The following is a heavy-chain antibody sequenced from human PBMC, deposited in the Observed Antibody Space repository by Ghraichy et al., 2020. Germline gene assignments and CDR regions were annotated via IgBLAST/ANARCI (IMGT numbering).Heavy chain of an antibody. D-gene: IGHD3-22*01. Sequence: ASVKVSCTASGFTFTDYYLHWVRQAPGQGLEWMGWVNPNSGGTKYAQKFQGRVTMTRDTSINTVYMELRGLRSDDSAGYYCARSPVVAIMEDYWGQGTLVTVSP. CDR3: ARSPVVAIMEDY. J-gene: IGHJ4*02. CDR1: GFTFTDYY. V-gene: IGHV1-2*02. CDR2: VNPNSGGT.